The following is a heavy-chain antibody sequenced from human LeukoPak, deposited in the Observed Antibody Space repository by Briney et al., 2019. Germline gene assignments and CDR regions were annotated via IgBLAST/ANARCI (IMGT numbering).Heavy chain of an antibody. Sequence: SETLSLTCTVSGGSISSSSYYWGWIRQPPGKGLEWIGSVYYSGSPYYSPSLKSRVTISVDTSKNQFSLKLNSVTAADTAVYYCARHVPATIFFNWFDPWGQGTLVTASS. CDR1: GGSISSSSYY. CDR3: ARHVPATIFFNWFDP. CDR2: VYYSGSP. V-gene: IGHV4-39*01. D-gene: IGHD3-3*01. J-gene: IGHJ5*02.